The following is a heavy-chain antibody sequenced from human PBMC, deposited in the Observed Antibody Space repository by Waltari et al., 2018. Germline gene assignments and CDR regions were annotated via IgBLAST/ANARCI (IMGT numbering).Heavy chain of an antibody. V-gene: IGHV1-8*03. J-gene: IGHJ3*02. CDR3: ARAYDILTGAYFNAFDI. CDR2: MNPNSGNT. CDR1: GYTFTSYD. D-gene: IGHD3-9*01. Sequence: QVQLVQSGAEVKKPGASVKVSCKASGYTFTSYDINWVRQATGQGLEGMGWMNPNSGNTGYAQKFQGRVTITRNTSISTAYMELSSLRSEDTAVYYCARAYDILTGAYFNAFDIWGQGTMVTVSS.